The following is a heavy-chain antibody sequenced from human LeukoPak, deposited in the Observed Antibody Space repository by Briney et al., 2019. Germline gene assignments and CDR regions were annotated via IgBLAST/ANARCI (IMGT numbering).Heavy chain of an antibody. CDR3: ARGPAGTTVDY. CDR2: ISAYNGNT. D-gene: IGHD4-17*01. Sequence: ASVKVSCKASGYTFTSYYMHWVRQAPGQGLEWMGWISAYNGNTNYAQKLQGRVTMTTDTSTSTAYMELRSLRSDDTAVYYCARGPAGTTVDYWGQGTLVTVSS. CDR1: GYTFTSYY. J-gene: IGHJ4*02. V-gene: IGHV1-18*04.